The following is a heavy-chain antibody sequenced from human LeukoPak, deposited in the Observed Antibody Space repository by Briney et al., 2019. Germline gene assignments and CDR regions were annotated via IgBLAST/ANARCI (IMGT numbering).Heavy chain of an antibody. CDR2: IRGFSGNT. V-gene: IGHV3-23*01. Sequence: PGGSLRLSCAASGFTFSSSVLSWVRQAPGKGLEWVSHIRGFSGNTYYADCVKGRFTISRDNSKNTLYLQMNSLRAEDTAVYYCAKRPSYDSSRLYYFDYWGQGTLVTVSS. J-gene: IGHJ4*02. CDR1: GFTFSSSV. D-gene: IGHD3-22*01. CDR3: AKRPSYDSSRLYYFDY.